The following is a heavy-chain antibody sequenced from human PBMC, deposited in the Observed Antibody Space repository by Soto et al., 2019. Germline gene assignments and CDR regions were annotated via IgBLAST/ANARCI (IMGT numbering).Heavy chain of an antibody. D-gene: IGHD2-2*01. CDR1: GYTFSDHD. J-gene: IGHJ6*03. Sequence: ASVKVSCKASGYTFSDHDINWVRQASGQGPEWLGWMNPNSGDTGYAQNFQGRVTMTRDTSKRTAYMELSSLRSEDTAVYYCARVRVVPAAMIYYMDVWGKGTTVTVSS. V-gene: IGHV1-8*01. CDR3: ARVRVVPAAMIYYMDV. CDR2: MNPNSGDT.